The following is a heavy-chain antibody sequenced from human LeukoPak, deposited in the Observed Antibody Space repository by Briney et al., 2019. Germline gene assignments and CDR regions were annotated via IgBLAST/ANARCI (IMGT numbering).Heavy chain of an antibody. J-gene: IGHJ1*01. CDR3: AHKVEVGVNTRYFQH. CDR1: GFSLSTSGVG. D-gene: IGHD1-26*01. Sequence: SGPTLVNPTQTLTLTCTFSGFSLSTSGVGVGWVRQPPGKALEWLALISWDDGERYSPSLKSRLTITKDTSKNQVVLTMTNMDPVDTATYYCAHKVEVGVNTRYFQHWGQGTLVTVSS. V-gene: IGHV2-5*02. CDR2: ISWDDGE.